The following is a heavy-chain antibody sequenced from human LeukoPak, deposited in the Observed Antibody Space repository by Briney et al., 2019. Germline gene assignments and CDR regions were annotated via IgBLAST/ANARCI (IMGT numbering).Heavy chain of an antibody. Sequence: ASVKVSCKASGYTFTSYDIDWVRQATGQGLEWMGWMNPNSGNTGYAQKFQGRVTMTRNTSISTAYMELSSLRSEDTAVYYCARGRGRGNYVWGSYPSYWGQGTLATVSS. CDR3: ARGRGRGNYVWGSYPSY. V-gene: IGHV1-8*01. CDR2: MNPNSGNT. D-gene: IGHD3-16*02. CDR1: GYTFTSYD. J-gene: IGHJ4*02.